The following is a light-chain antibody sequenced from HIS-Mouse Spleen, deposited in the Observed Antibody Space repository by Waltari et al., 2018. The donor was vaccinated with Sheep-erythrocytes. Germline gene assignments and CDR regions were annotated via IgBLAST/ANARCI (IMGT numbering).Light chain of an antibody. J-gene: IGLJ3*02. CDR3: CSYAGSSTPWV. Sequence: QSALTQPASVSGSPGQSIPLSCTGTSSDVGSYTLVPWYQQHPGKAPKLMIYEGSKRPSGVSNRFSGSKSGNTASLTISGLQAEDEADYYCCSYAGSSTPWVFGGGTKLTVL. V-gene: IGLV2-23*01. CDR2: EGS. CDR1: SSDVGSYTL.